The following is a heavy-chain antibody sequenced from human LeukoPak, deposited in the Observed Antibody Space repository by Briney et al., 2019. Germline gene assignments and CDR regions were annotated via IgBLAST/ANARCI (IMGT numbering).Heavy chain of an antibody. Sequence: SETLSLTCAVYGGSFSGYYWSWIRQPPGKGLEWIGEINHSGSTNYSPSLKSRVTISVDTSKNQFSLKLSSVTAADTAVYYCASRYCSSTSCYGDYWGQGTLVTVSS. D-gene: IGHD2-2*01. J-gene: IGHJ4*02. CDR1: GGSFSGYY. CDR3: ASRYCSSTSCYGDY. V-gene: IGHV4-34*01. CDR2: INHSGST.